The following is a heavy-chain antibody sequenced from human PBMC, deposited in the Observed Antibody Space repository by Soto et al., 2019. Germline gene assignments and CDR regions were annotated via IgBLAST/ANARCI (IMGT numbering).Heavy chain of an antibody. CDR2: ISAYNGNT. D-gene: IGHD2-8*01. CDR3: ARENGHYYYGMDV. V-gene: IGHV1-18*01. J-gene: IGHJ6*02. CDR1: GYTFTSYG. Sequence: ASVKVSCKASGYTFTSYGISWVRQAPGQGLEWMGWISAYNGNTNYAQKLQGRVTMTTDTFTSTAYMELRSLRSDDTAVYYCARENGHYYYGMDVWGQGTTVTVSS.